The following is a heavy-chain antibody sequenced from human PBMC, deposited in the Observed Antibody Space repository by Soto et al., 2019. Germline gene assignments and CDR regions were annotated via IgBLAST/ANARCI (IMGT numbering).Heavy chain of an antibody. Sequence: SETLSLTCPVSGGSISSYYWSWIRQPPGKGLEWIGEINHSGSTNYNPSLKSRVTISVDTSKNQFSLKLSSVTAADTAVYYCGRAAPRYCSGGSCYPGRDYWGQGTLVTVSS. V-gene: IGHV4-34*01. CDR1: GGSISSYY. CDR3: GRAAPRYCSGGSCYPGRDY. J-gene: IGHJ4*02. CDR2: INHSGST. D-gene: IGHD2-15*01.